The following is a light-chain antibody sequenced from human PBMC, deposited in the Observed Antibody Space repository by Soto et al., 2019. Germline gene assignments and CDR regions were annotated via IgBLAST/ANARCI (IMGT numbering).Light chain of an antibody. CDR2: DVS. V-gene: IGLV2-14*01. CDR3: CSYTSSSTYV. CDR1: SSDVGAYNY. Sequence: QSVLTQPASVSGSPGQSITISCTGTSSDVGAYNYVSWFQQYPGKAPKLMIYDVSNRPSGVSNRFSGSKSGNTASLTISGLYAEDEADYYCCSYTSSSTYVFGTGTKVT. J-gene: IGLJ1*01.